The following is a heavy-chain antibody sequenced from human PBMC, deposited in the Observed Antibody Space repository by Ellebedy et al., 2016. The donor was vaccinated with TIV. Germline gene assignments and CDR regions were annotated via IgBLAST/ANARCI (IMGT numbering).Heavy chain of an antibody. D-gene: IGHD6-19*01. CDR2: LWANGDMK. CDR1: GFTFNSYA. V-gene: IGHV3-33*08. J-gene: IGHJ4*02. CDR3: ARDLDKSSGWYGGAAY. Sequence: GESLKISCAASGFTFNSYAMHWVRQAPGKGLEWVAVLWANGDMKNYADSLKGRFTVSRDDSKNTHYLQMNSLTVEDTAVYYCARDLDKSSGWYGGAAYWGQGTQVTVSS.